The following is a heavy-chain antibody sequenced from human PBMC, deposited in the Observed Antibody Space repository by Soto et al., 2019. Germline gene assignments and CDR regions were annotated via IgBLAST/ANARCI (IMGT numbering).Heavy chain of an antibody. CDR2: MNPSSGNT. CDR3: ARGRLAVTGSHDY. V-gene: IGHV1-8*01. Sequence: ASVKVSCKASGYSLTSYDINWVRQATGQGLEWMGWMNPSSGNTGYAQKFQGRVTMTRNTSITTAYMELSSLRSEDTAMYYCARGRLAVTGSHDYWGQGTLVTVSS. D-gene: IGHD1-20*01. CDR1: GYSLTSYD. J-gene: IGHJ4*01.